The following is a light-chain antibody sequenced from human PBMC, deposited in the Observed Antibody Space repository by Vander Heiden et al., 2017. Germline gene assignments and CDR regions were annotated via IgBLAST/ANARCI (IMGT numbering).Light chain of an antibody. V-gene: IGLV2-23*02. CDR2: GVS. J-gene: IGLJ3*02. Sequence: QSALTPPASVPWPPGQSITISCSGTRSDVGAYNLVSWYQQYPDKAPKLIIYGVSNRPSGVSNRFSGSKSGNTASLTISGLQADDEADYYCGSHAGSTSRLVFGGGTKLTVL. CDR3: GSHAGSTSRLV. CDR1: RSDVGAYNL.